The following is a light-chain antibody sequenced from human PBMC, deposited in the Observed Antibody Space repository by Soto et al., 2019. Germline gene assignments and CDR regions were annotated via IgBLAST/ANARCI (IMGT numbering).Light chain of an antibody. V-gene: IGLV2-11*01. CDR1: SSDVGGYNY. Sequence: QSALTQPRSVSGSPGQSVTISCTGTSSDVGGYNYVSWYQQHPGKAPKLMIYDVSKRPSGVPDRFSGSKSGNPASLTISGLQAEDEADYYCCSYAGSFVVFGRGTKRTVL. CDR2: DVS. CDR3: CSYAGSFVV. J-gene: IGLJ2*01.